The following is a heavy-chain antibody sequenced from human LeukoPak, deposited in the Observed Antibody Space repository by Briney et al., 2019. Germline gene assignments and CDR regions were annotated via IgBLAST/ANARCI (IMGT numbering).Heavy chain of an antibody. Sequence: SETLSLTCTVSGGSISSYYWSWIRQPPGKGLEWIGYIYYSGSTNYNPSLKSRVTISVDTSKNQFSLELSSVTAADTAVYYCARDAFSGWYISWGQGTLVTVSS. V-gene: IGHV4-59*01. CDR1: GGSISSYY. D-gene: IGHD6-19*01. CDR2: IYYSGST. J-gene: IGHJ4*02. CDR3: ARDAFSGWYIS.